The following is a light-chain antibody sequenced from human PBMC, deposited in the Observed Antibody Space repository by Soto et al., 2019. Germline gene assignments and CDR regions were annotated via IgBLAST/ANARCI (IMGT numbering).Light chain of an antibody. CDR1: SSDIGDYNF. V-gene: IGLV2-14*01. CDR3: SSYTGGSTSQV. J-gene: IGLJ1*01. Sequence: QSALTQPASVSGSPGQSITISCTGSSSDIGDYNFVSWYQQHPGKAPRRLIYEVTLRASGVSNRFSGSKSGNTASLTISGLQAEDEAHYYCSSYTGGSTSQVFGTGTKVTVL. CDR2: EVT.